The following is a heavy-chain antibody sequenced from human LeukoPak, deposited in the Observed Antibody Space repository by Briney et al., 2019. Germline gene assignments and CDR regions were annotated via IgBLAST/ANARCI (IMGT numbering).Heavy chain of an antibody. Sequence: GESLQISCKGSGYSFTSYWIGWVRQMPGKGLEWMGIIYPGDSDTRYSPSFQGQVTISADKSISTAYLQWSSLKASDTAMYYCARQQYSSGWYAADAFDTWGQGTMVTVSS. CDR1: GYSFTSYW. CDR2: IYPGDSDT. J-gene: IGHJ3*02. D-gene: IGHD6-19*01. CDR3: ARQQYSSGWYAADAFDT. V-gene: IGHV5-51*01.